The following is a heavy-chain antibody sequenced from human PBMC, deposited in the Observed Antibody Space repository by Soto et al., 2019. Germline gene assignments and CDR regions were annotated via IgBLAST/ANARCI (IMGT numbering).Heavy chain of an antibody. Sequence: EVPLVESGGGLIQPGGSLRLSCAASGFTVSNNYMSWVRQAPGKGLEWVSVIYSGGSTYYADSVKGRFTISRDNSKNTLYLLMNSLRAEDTAVYYCARDSDSSSGPVPSTRYGMDVW. D-gene: IGHD6-13*01. J-gene: IGHJ6*01. CDR2: IYSGGST. V-gene: IGHV3-53*01. CDR1: GFTVSNNY. CDR3: ARDSDSSSGPVPSTRYGMDV.